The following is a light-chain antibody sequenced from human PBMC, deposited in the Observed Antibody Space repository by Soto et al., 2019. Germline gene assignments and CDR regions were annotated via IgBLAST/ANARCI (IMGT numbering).Light chain of an antibody. CDR2: GAS. CDR3: QQYAYSRT. Sequence: IVLTQSPGTLSLSPGERATLSCRASQRVRSNYLAWYQQKPGQAPRLLIYGASSRATGIPDRFSGSGSGTDFPLPISRLEPEDFAVYYCQQYAYSRTFGQGTKVEVK. V-gene: IGKV3-20*01. J-gene: IGKJ1*01. CDR1: QRVRSNY.